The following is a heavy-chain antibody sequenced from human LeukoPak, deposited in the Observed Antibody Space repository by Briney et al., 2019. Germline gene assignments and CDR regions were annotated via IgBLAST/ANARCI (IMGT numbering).Heavy chain of an antibody. CDR3: ARSRSTYSSSWYGYYMDV. V-gene: IGHV4-39*01. Sequence: SETLSLTCTVSGDSISSGDYYWGWIRQPPGKGLEWIGSIYYSGSTYYNPSLKSRVTISVDTSKNQFSLKLSSVTAADTAVYYCARSRSTYSSSWYGYYMDVWGKGTTVTISS. D-gene: IGHD6-13*01. CDR2: IYYSGST. CDR1: GDSISSGDYY. J-gene: IGHJ6*03.